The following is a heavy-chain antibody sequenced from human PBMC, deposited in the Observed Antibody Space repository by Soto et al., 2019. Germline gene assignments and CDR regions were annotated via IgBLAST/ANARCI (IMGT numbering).Heavy chain of an antibody. Sequence: ASVKVSCKASGYTFTSYGISWVRQAPGQGLEWMGWISAYNGSTNYAQKLQGRVTMTTDTSTSTAYMELRSLRSDDTAVYYCARANLLLWPYAFDIWGQGTMVTVSS. D-gene: IGHD3-10*01. CDR1: GYTFTSYG. V-gene: IGHV1-18*01. CDR2: ISAYNGST. J-gene: IGHJ3*02. CDR3: ARANLLLWPYAFDI.